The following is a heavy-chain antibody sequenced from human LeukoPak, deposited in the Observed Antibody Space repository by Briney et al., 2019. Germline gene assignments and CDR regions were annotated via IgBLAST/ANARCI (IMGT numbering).Heavy chain of an antibody. CDR3: ARGRGAARPDPFDY. CDR2: INPNSGGT. V-gene: IGHV1-2*02. Sequence: GASVKVSCKASGYTFTGYYMHWVRQAPGQGLEWMGWINPNSGGTNYAQKFQGRVTMTRDTSISTAYMELSRLRSDDTAVYYCARGRGAARPDPFDYWGQGTLVTVSS. D-gene: IGHD6-6*01. J-gene: IGHJ4*02. CDR1: GYTFTGYY.